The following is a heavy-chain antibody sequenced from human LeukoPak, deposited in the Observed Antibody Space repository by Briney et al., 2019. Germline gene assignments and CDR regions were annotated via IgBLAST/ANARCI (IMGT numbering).Heavy chain of an antibody. V-gene: IGHV3-23*01. CDR2: SSGSGSNT. Sequence: GGSLRLSCAASGFTFSSYAMSWVRQAPGKGLEWVSGSSGSGSNTYYADSVKGRFTISRDNAKNSLYLQMNSLRAEDTAVYYCARVAGTSRAFDIWGQGTMVTVSS. CDR1: GFTFSSYA. CDR3: ARVAGTSRAFDI. J-gene: IGHJ3*02. D-gene: IGHD3-10*01.